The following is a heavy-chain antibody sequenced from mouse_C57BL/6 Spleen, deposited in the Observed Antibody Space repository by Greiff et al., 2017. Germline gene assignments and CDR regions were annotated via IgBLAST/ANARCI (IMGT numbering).Heavy chain of an antibody. CDR1: GYSFTDYN. V-gene: IGHV1-39*01. D-gene: IGHD1-1*01. CDR3: AREHYCGSSYGDY. CDR2: INPNYGTT. Sequence: VQLKQSGPELVKPGASVKISCKASGYSFTDYNMNWVKQSTGKSLEWIGVINPNYGTTSYNQKFKGKATLTVDQSSSTAYMQLNSLTSEDSAVYYCAREHYCGSSYGDYWGQGTTLTVSS. J-gene: IGHJ2*01.